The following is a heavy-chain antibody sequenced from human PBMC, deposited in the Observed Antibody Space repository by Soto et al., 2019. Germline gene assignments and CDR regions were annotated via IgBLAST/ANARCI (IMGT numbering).Heavy chain of an antibody. V-gene: IGHV4-31*03. Sequence: QVQLQESGPGLVKPSQTLSLTCTVSGGSISSGGYYWNWIRQHPGKGLEWIAYIHYSGSTNYNPSLKSRVTISVDTSKNQFSLKLTSVTAADTAVYYCARELRNYYFYMDVWGRGTTVTVSS. CDR3: ARELRNYYFYMDV. J-gene: IGHJ6*03. D-gene: IGHD2-15*01. CDR1: GGSISSGGYY. CDR2: IHYSGST.